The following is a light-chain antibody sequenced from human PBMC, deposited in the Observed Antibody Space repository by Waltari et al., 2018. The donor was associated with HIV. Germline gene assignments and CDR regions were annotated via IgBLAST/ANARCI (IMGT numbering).Light chain of an antibody. CDR2: AVS. CDR3: CSYAGSSPFVV. Sequence: QSALTQPDSVSGSPGQSITISCTGTSSDVGRYYLFPWYQQHPGKAPNLMIYAVSKRPSGVSNRFSGSKSGNTASLTISGLQAEDEADYYCCSYAGSSPFVVFGGGTTLTVL. J-gene: IGLJ2*01. V-gene: IGLV2-23*02. CDR1: SSDVGRYYL.